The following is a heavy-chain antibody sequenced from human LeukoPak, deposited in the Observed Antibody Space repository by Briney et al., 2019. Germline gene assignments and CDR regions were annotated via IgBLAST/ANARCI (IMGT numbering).Heavy chain of an antibody. CDR2: IYHRGGI. J-gene: IGHJ4*02. V-gene: IGHV4-4*02. CDR3: AREGRRAVDS. Sequence: SETLSLTCAVSGGSISSENWWTWVRQPPGKGLEWIGEIYHRGGINYNPSLKSRATISLDKSKNQFSLKLFSVTAADTAFYYCAREGRRAVDSWGQGSLVTVSS. CDR1: GGSISSENW.